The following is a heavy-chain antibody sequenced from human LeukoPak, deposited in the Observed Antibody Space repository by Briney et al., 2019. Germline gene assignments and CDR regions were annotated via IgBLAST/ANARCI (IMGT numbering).Heavy chain of an antibody. D-gene: IGHD6-13*01. CDR3: AKYQGWQQLVLDY. CDR1: GFTFSSYG. Sequence: GGTLRLSCAASGFTFSSYGMHWVRQAPAKGLGRVAVISYDRSNNYYADSVKGRFTISRDNSKNTLYLQMNSLRAEDTAVYYCAKYQGWQQLVLDYWGQGTLVTVSS. CDR2: ISYDRSNN. V-gene: IGHV3-30*18. J-gene: IGHJ4*02.